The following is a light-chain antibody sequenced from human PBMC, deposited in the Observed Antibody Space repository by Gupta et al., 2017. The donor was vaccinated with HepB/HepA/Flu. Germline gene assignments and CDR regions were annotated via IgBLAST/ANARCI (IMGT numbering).Light chain of an antibody. CDR2: DVS. Sequence: QSALTQHASVSASPGQSITISCTGTSSDVGGYNYVSWYQQHPGKAPKLMIYDVSNRPSGVSNRFSGSKSGNTASLTISGLQAEDEADYYCSSYTSSSTLVVFGGGTKLTVL. CDR3: SSYTSSSTLVV. CDR1: SSDVGGYNY. J-gene: IGLJ2*01. V-gene: IGLV2-14*01.